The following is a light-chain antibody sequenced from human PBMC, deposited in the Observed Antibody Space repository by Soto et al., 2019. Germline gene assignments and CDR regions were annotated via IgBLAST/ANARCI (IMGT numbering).Light chain of an antibody. CDR3: HQYNSYSIT. CDR1: QSTSNY. V-gene: IGKV1-5*03. Sequence: DNQLTQSPSTLSASVGDRVTITCRASQSTSNYLAWYQQKPGKAPKLLIYKASSLESGVPARFSGSGSGTEFTLTISSLQPDDSATYYCHQYNSYSITFGQGTRLEIK. CDR2: KAS. J-gene: IGKJ5*01.